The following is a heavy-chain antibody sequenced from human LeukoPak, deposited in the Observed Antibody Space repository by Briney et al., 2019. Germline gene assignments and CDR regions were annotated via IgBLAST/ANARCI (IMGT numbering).Heavy chain of an antibody. J-gene: IGHJ4*02. CDR1: GGSISSSSYY. D-gene: IGHD3-10*01. CDR3: AREFATSGPGPD. V-gene: IGHV4-39*07. Sequence: PSETLSLTCTVSGGSISSSSYYWGWIRQPPGKGLEWIASIYYSGTTYYNPSLKSRVTISVDTSKNQFSLKLSSVTAADTAVYYCAREFATSGPGPDWGQGTLVTVSS. CDR2: IYYSGTT.